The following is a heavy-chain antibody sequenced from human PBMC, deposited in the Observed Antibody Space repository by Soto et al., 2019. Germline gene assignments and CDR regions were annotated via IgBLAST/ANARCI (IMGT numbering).Heavy chain of an antibody. Sequence: ASVKVSCKASGYTFTSYAMHWVRQAPGQRLEWMGWINAGNGNTKYSQKFQGRVTITRDTSASTAYMELSSLRSEDTAVYYCARKKVGAMDWFDPWDQGTLVTVSS. V-gene: IGHV1-3*01. J-gene: IGHJ5*02. CDR1: GYTFTSYA. CDR3: ARKKVGAMDWFDP. CDR2: INAGNGNT. D-gene: IGHD1-26*01.